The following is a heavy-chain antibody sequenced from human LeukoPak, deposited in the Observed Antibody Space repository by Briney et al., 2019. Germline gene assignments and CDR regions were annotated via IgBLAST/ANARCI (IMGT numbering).Heavy chain of an antibody. J-gene: IGHJ4*02. D-gene: IGHD3-22*01. V-gene: IGHV3-23*01. CDR2: ISGSGGST. CDR3: AKAVVITTSSYYFDY. Sequence: GGSLRLSCAASGFTVSSNYMSWVRQAPGKGLEWVSAISGSGGSTYYADSVKGRFTISRDNSKNTLYLQMNSLRAEDTAVYYCAKAVVITTSSYYFDYWGQGTLVTVSS. CDR1: GFTVSSNY.